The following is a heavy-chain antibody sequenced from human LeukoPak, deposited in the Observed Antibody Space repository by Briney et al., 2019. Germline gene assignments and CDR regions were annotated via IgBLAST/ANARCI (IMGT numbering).Heavy chain of an antibody. CDR3: ARLSVGAAAGESDY. J-gene: IGHJ4*02. CDR1: GGSISSYY. D-gene: IGHD6-13*01. V-gene: IGHV4-59*08. Sequence: PSETLSLTCTVSGGSISSYYWSWIRQPPGKGLEWIGYIYYSGSTNYNPSLKSRVTISVDTSKNQLSLKLSSVTAADTAVYYCARLSVGAAAGESDYWGQGTLVTVSS. CDR2: IYYSGST.